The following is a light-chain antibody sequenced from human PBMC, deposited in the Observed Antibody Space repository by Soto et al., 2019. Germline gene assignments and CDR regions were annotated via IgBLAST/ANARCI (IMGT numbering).Light chain of an antibody. CDR2: VAS. CDR3: QQSYSTPYT. CDR1: QSIRNY. V-gene: IGKV1-39*01. Sequence: DIQMTQSPSSLSASVGDRVTITCRASQSIRNYVNWYQQKPGKAPKFLIYVASTLQSGVPSRFSGSGSGTEFTLNISSLQPEDFATYDCQQSYSTPYTFGPGTKREIK. J-gene: IGKJ2*01.